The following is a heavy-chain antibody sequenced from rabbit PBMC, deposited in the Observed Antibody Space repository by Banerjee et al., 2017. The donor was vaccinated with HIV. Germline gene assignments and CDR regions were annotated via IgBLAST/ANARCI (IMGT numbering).Heavy chain of an antibody. D-gene: IGHD4-1*01. CDR3: ARDLAGAIGWNFNL. V-gene: IGHV1S45*01. Sequence: QQQLEETGGGLVQPGGSLTLSCTASGFSFSSSYWICWVRQAPGKGLEWIACIYTGDGHTYYATWAKGRFTISKTSSTTVTLQMTSLTAADTATYFCARDLAGAIGWNFNLWGQGTLVTVS. CDR2: IYTGDGHT. CDR1: GFSFSSSYW. J-gene: IGHJ4*01.